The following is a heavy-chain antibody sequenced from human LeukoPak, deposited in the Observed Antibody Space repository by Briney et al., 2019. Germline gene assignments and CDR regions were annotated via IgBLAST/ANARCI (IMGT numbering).Heavy chain of an antibody. CDR3: AKEGGTGTRFDY. CDR2: ISGSGTGT. CDR1: GFTFSSSA. J-gene: IGHJ4*02. V-gene: IGHV3-23*01. D-gene: IGHD1-7*01. Sequence: GGSLRLSCAASGFTFSSSAMSWVRQAPGKGLYWVSAISGSGTGTYYADSVKGRFTISRDNSKNTLYLQMNSLRAEDTAVYYCAKEGGTGTRFDYWGQGTLVTVSA.